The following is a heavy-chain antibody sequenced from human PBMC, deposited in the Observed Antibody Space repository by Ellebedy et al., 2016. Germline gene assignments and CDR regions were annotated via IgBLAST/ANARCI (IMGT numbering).Heavy chain of an antibody. D-gene: IGHD3-22*01. CDR1: GGSISSGGYY. J-gene: IGHJ4*02. CDR3: QGSSDYHGFDY. CDR2: IYYSGST. Sequence: SETLSLTXTVSGGSISSGGYYWSWIRQHPGKGLEWIGYIYYSGSTYYNPSLKSRVIISVDTSKNQFSLKLSSVTVADTAVYYCQGSSDYHGFDYWGQGTLVTVSS. V-gene: IGHV4-31*03.